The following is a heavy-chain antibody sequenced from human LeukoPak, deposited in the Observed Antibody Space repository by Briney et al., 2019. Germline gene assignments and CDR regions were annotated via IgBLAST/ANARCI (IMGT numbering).Heavy chain of an antibody. J-gene: IGHJ5*02. CDR1: GYSISSGYY. V-gene: IGHV4-38-2*01. D-gene: IGHD2-2*01. CDR3: ARIVVPAASWFDP. Sequence: PSETLSLTCAVSGYSISSGYYWGWIRQPPGKGLEWIGSIYHSGSTYYNPSLKSRVTISVDTSKNQFSLKLSSVTAADTAVHYCARIVVPAASWFDPWGQGTLVTVSS. CDR2: IYHSGST.